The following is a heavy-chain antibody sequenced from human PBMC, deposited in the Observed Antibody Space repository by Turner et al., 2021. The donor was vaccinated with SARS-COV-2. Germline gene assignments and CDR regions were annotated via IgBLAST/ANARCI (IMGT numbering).Heavy chain of an antibody. D-gene: IGHD6-6*01. CDR2: INPNSGGT. CDR1: GYTFTGYY. V-gene: IGHV1-2*02. Sequence: QVQLVQSGAEVKKPGASVKVSCKASGYTFTGYYMYWVRQATGQGLEWMGWINPNSGGTNYAQMFQGRVTMTRDTSISTAYMELSRLRSDDTAVYYCARVSSLSYYFDSWGQGTLVTVSS. J-gene: IGHJ4*02. CDR3: ARVSSLSYYFDS.